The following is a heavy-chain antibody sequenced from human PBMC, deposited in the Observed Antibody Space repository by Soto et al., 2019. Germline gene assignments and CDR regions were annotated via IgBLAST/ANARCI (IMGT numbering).Heavy chain of an antibody. CDR2: IYYSGST. V-gene: IGHV4-59*12. CDR3: AGTTSHQWYYMDV. D-gene: IGHD1-7*01. J-gene: IGHJ6*03. Sequence: SETLSLTCTVSGDSMSSYYWSWIRQPPGKGLEFIGYIYYSGSTNYNPSLKSRVTISIDTSKNQFSLQLTSVTPEDTAVYYCAGTTSHQWYYMDVWGKGTTVTVSS. CDR1: GDSMSSYY.